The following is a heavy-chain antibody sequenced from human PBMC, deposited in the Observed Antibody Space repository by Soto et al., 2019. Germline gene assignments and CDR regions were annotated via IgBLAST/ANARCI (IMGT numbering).Heavy chain of an antibody. V-gene: IGHV3-49*03. J-gene: IGHJ6*02. CDR3: ASLTSWSQEYYYGMDV. Sequence: GGSLRLSCTGSGFTFGDFGMSWFHQAPGKGLEWLSFIRSKGYGGTTESAASVRGRFITSRDDSKGIAYLQMSSLKTEDTAVYYCASLTSWSQEYYYGMDVWGQGTLVTVSS. CDR1: GFTFGDFG. CDR2: IRSKGYGGTT. D-gene: IGHD2-2*01.